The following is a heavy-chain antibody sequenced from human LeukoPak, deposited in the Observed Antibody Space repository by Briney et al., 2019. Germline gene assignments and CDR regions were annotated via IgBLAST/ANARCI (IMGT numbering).Heavy chain of an antibody. D-gene: IGHD3-3*01. CDR2: IYYSGST. CDR3: ARDNYDFWSGTYTGRDY. Sequence: SETLSLTCTVSGGSISSYYWSWIRQPPGKGLEWIGYIYYSGSTNYNPSLKSRVTISVGTSKNQFSLKLSSVTAADTAVYYCARDNYDFWSGTYTGRDYWGQGTLVTVSS. J-gene: IGHJ4*02. V-gene: IGHV4-59*12. CDR1: GGSISSYY.